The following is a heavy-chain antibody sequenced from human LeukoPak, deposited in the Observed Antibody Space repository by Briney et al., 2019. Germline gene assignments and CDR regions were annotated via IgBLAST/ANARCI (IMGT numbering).Heavy chain of an antibody. D-gene: IGHD1-7*01. CDR1: GGSISSSSYY. J-gene: IGHJ4*02. CDR3: ARFILRTITGTTYYFDY. Sequence: PSETLSLTCTVSGGSISSSSYYWGWIRQPPGKGLEWIGSTYYSGSTYYNPSLKSRVTISVDTSKNQFSLKLSSVTAADTAVYYCARFILRTITGTTYYFDYWGQGTLVTVSS. V-gene: IGHV4-39*01. CDR2: TYYSGST.